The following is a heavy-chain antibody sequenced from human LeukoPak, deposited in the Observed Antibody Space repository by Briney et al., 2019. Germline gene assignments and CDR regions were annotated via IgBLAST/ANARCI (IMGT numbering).Heavy chain of an antibody. CDR1: GFTFRNYV. J-gene: IGHJ6*02. V-gene: IGHV3-30-3*01. CDR2: TSSDLNVK. CDR3: AREGGDYYGLDV. D-gene: IGHD2-15*01. Sequence: GGSLRLSCAASGFTFRNYVIHWVRQAPGKGLEWVAVTSSDLNVKLYADSVKGRFTISRDNAKNSLYLQMNSLRAEDTAVYYCAREGGDYYGLDVWGRGTTVTVSS.